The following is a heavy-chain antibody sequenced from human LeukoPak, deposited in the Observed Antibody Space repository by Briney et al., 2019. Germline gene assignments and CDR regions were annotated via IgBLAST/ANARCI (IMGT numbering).Heavy chain of an antibody. CDR1: GGSISSYY. CDR2: IYTSGST. V-gene: IGHV4-4*07. Sequence: PSETLSLTCTVSGGSISSYYWSWIRQPAGKGLEWIGRIYTSGSTNYNPSLKSRVTMSVDTSKNQFSLKLSSVTAADTAVYYCARDRYYYDSIPQANYYYYYYMDVWGKGTTITISS. D-gene: IGHD3-22*01. CDR3: ARDRYYYDSIPQANYYYYYYMDV. J-gene: IGHJ6*03.